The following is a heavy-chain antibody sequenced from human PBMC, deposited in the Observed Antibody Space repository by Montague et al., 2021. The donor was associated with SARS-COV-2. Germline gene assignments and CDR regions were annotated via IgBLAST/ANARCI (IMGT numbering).Heavy chain of an antibody. J-gene: IGHJ3*01. Sequence: SETLSLTCAVYGGSFSGYYWTWICQPPGKGLEWVGEINDRGSTNYNPSFESRLTMSVDTSKNQFSLRLKSVSAADTAVYYCARGQVTIFGVLIMLPAAGAVDVWGQGTTVTVSS. CDR2: INDRGST. CDR1: GGSFSGYY. V-gene: IGHV4-34*01. D-gene: IGHD3-3*01. CDR3: ARGQVTIFGVLIMLPAAGAVDV.